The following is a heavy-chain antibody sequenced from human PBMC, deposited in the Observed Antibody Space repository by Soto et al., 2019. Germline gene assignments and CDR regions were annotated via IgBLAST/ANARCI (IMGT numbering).Heavy chain of an antibody. CDR2: INPHGGST. CDR3: ARSSGGNFGIIIEGTNWIAP. V-gene: IGHV1-46*01. D-gene: IGHD1-26*01. Sequence: ASVKVSCKAPRDTFTSYYINWVRQAPVQGLEWMGFINPHGGSTAYAQKFKGRVTLTRDTSESTVDMEVSSLTSEDTAMYYCARSSGGNFGIIIEGTNWIAPWGQGTLVPVSS. CDR1: RDTFTSYY. J-gene: IGHJ5*02.